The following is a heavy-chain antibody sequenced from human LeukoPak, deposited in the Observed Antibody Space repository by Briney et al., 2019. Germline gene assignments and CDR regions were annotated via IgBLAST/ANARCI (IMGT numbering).Heavy chain of an antibody. J-gene: IGHJ4*02. V-gene: IGHV3-53*01. CDR2: IYSGGST. CDR1: GFTVSSNY. D-gene: IGHD2-2*01. Sequence: GSLRLSCAASGFTVSSNYMSWVRQAPGKGLEWVSVIYSGGSTYYADSVKGRFTISRDNSKNTLYLQMNSLRAKDTAVYYCARFYCSSTSCYSGHFDYWGQGTLVTVSS. CDR3: ARFYCSSTSCYSGHFDY.